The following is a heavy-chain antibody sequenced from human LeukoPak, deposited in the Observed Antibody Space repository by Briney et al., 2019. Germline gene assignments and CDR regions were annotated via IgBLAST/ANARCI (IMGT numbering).Heavy chain of an antibody. D-gene: IGHD2-15*01. CDR3: ARRPRYCSGGSCSGMDV. CDR2: IYPGDSDT. V-gene: IGHV5-51*01. CDR1: GYSFTSYW. J-gene: IGHJ6*02. Sequence: GESLKISCKGSGYSFTSYWIGWVRQMPGKGLEWMGIIYPGDSDTRYSPSFQGQVTISADKSISTAYLQWSSLKASDTAMYYCARRPRYCSGGSCSGMDVWGQGTTVTVSS.